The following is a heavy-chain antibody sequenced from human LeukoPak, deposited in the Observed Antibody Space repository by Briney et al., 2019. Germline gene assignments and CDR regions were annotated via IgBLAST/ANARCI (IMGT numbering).Heavy chain of an antibody. V-gene: IGHV3-33*01. CDR1: GFTFSSYG. CDR3: ARADGSVAGPPSGH. Sequence: GRSLRLSCTASGFTFSSYGMHWVRQAPGKGLEWVAVIWFDGSNKYYADSVKGRLTISRDNSKSTLYLQMISLRAEDTAVYYCARADGSVAGPPSGHWGQGTLVTVSS. J-gene: IGHJ4*02. D-gene: IGHD6-19*01. CDR2: IWFDGSNK.